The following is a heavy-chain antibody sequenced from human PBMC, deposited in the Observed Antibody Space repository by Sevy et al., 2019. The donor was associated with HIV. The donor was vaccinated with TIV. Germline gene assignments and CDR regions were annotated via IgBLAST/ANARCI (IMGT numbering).Heavy chain of an antibody. CDR1: GFTFRSFE. V-gene: IGHV3-48*03. CDR2: ISSSGDTT. CDR3: AKRGGQYDLGMDV. J-gene: IGHJ6*02. Sequence: GGSLRLSCAASGFTFRSFEMNWARQAPGKGLEWVSYISSSGDTTDYTDSVRGRFTISRDNAKKSLYLQMNSLRGEDTAIYYCAKRGGQYDLGMDVWGQGTTVTVSS. D-gene: IGHD3-3*01.